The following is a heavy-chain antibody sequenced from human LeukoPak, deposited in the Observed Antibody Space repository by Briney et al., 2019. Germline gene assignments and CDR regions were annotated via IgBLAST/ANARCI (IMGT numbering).Heavy chain of an antibody. Sequence: ESGPTLVKPTQTLTLTCTLSGFSLSTSGVGVGWIRQPPGKALEWLALIYWDDDKRYSPSLKSRLTITKDTSKNQVVLTMTNMDPVDTATYYCAHRGGDYSSFDYWGQGTLVTVSS. CDR3: AHRGGDYSSFDY. J-gene: IGHJ4*02. V-gene: IGHV2-5*02. CDR1: GFSLSTSGVG. CDR2: IYWDDDK. D-gene: IGHD4-17*01.